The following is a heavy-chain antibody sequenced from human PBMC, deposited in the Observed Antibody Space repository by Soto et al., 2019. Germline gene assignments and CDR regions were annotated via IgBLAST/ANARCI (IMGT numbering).Heavy chain of an antibody. Sequence: PGGSLRLSCAASGFTFSSYGMHWVRQAPGKGQEWVAGISWNSGSIGYADSVKGRFTISRDNAKNSLYLQMNSLRAEDTALYYCAKGAEVRIAAAWALGYWGQGTLVTVSS. V-gene: IGHV3-9*01. J-gene: IGHJ4*02. D-gene: IGHD6-13*01. CDR1: GFTFSSYG. CDR3: AKGAEVRIAAAWALGY. CDR2: ISWNSGSI.